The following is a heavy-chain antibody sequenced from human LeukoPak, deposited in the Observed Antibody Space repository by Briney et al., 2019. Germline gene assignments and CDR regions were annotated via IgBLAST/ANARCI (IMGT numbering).Heavy chain of an antibody. Sequence: KPGGSLRLSCAASGFTFSSYGVHWVRQAPGKGLEWVSCISSSGNYTNYADSVKGRFAISRDNAKNSLYLQMNSLRAEDTAVYYCARGPSTYDILTTWVRAYWYFDLWGRGTLVTVSS. CDR2: ISSSGNYT. J-gene: IGHJ2*01. CDR3: ARGPSTYDILTTWVRAYWYFDL. CDR1: GFTFSSYG. D-gene: IGHD3-9*01. V-gene: IGHV3-21*04.